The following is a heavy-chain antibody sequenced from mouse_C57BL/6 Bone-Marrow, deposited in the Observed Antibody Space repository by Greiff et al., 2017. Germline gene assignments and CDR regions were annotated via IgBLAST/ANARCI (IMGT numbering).Heavy chain of an antibody. Sequence: EVMLVESGGDLVKPGGSLKLSCAASGFTFSSYGMSWVRQTPDKRLEWVATISSGGSYTYYPDSVKGRFTISRDNAKNTLYLQMSSLKSEDTAMYYCARRTLLRRYAMDYWGQGTSVTVSS. CDR1: GFTFSSYG. D-gene: IGHD1-1*01. J-gene: IGHJ4*01. V-gene: IGHV5-6*02. CDR3: ARRTLLRRYAMDY. CDR2: ISSGGSYT.